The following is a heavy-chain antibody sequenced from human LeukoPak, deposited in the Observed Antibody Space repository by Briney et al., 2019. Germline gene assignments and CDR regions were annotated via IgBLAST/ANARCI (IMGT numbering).Heavy chain of an antibody. CDR2: IYYSGST. CDR1: GGSISSYY. Sequence: SGTLSLTCTVSGGSISSYYWSWIRQPPGKGLEWIGYIYYSGSTNYNPSLKSRVTISVDTSKNQFSLKLSSVTAADTAVYYCARGYSYGFRGVRTFDIWGQGTMVPVSS. J-gene: IGHJ3*02. V-gene: IGHV4-59*08. CDR3: ARGYSYGFRGVRTFDI. D-gene: IGHD5-18*01.